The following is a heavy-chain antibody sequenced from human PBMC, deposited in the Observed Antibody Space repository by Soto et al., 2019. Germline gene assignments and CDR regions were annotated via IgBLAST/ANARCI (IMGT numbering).Heavy chain of an antibody. D-gene: IGHD1-1*01. Sequence: GSLRHSCAASGVTFISYAMILVRQAPGKGLEWVSGIGSNVVTTYYADSVKGRFTISRDNSKSTLYLQLNNLRAEDTAVYYCANLDWSQLPNNFDYWGQGTLVTVSS. V-gene: IGHV3-23*01. CDR2: IGSNVVTT. J-gene: IGHJ4*02. CDR3: ANLDWSQLPNNFDY. CDR1: GVTFISYA.